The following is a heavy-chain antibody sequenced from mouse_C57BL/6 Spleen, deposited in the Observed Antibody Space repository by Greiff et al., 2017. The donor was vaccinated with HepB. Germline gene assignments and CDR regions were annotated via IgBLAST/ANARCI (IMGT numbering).Heavy chain of an antibody. CDR1: GYTFTDYY. J-gene: IGHJ4*01. CDR2: IYPGSGNT. CDR3: ARRVYGSSYPGAMDY. Sequence: QVQLQQSGAELVRPGASVKLSCKASGYTFTDYYINWVKQRPGQGLEWIARIYPGSGNTYYNEKFKGKATLTAEKSSSTAYMQLSSLTSEDSAVYFCARRVYGSSYPGAMDYWGQGTSVTVSS. D-gene: IGHD1-1*01. V-gene: IGHV1-76*01.